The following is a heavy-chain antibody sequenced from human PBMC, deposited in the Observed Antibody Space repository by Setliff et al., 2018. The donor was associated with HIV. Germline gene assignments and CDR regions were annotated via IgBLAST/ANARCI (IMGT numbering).Heavy chain of an antibody. CDR3: AKDVCSGAYCYAYYYYGMDV. J-gene: IGHJ6*02. D-gene: IGHD2-15*01. Sequence: GGSLRLSCAASGFTFDDYGMSWVRQAPGKGLEWVSGINWNAGSTGYADSVKGRFTISRDNAKNSLYLQMNSLRAEDTALYYCAKDVCSGAYCYAYYYYGMDVWGQGTMVTVSS. CDR1: GFTFDDYG. CDR2: INWNAGST. V-gene: IGHV3-20*04.